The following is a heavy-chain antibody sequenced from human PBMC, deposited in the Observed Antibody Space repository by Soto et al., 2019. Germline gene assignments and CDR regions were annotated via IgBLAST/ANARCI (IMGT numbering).Heavy chain of an antibody. J-gene: IGHJ4*02. V-gene: IGHV5-51*01. CDR2: IWPADSDT. D-gene: IGHD2-2*01. CDR3: ARVSSFWSSFDY. CDR1: GYSFTSYW. Sequence: GESLKMSCEGSGYSFTSYWIAWVRQMPGKGLEWMGMIWPADSDTRYSPSFQGQVTISADKSISTAYLHWSRLRASDTAMYYCARVSSFWSSFDYLGQGALVAVST.